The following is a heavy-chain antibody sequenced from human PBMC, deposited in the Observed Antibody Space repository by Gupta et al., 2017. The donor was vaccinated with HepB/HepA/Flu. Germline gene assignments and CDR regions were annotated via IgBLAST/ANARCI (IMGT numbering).Heavy chain of an antibody. J-gene: IGHJ4*02. CDR2: IYKRGAT. V-gene: IGHV4-4*08. Sequence: QVQLQESGPGLVKPSETLSLTCTVSGDSSSSDYWTWIRQPPGKGLEWIGYIYKRGATNYNPSLKSRVTISIDTSKSQISLKLRSVTAADTAVYYCASRPGDSSGWHNWGQGTLVTVSS. CDR1: GDSSSSDY. CDR3: ASRPGDSSGWHN. D-gene: IGHD6-19*01.